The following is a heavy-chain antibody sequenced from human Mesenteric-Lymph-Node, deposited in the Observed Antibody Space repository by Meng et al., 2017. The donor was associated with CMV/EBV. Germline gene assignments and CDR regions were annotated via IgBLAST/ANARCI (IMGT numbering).Heavy chain of an antibody. Sequence: CAASGFTFSDYWMTWVRQAPGKGLEWVGNINKDESEKNYLGSVKGRFTISRDNAKNLPYLQMNSLRAEDTAVYYCVRDCRREHLFDYWGQGTLVTVSS. CDR2: INKDESEK. CDR1: GFTFSDYW. J-gene: IGHJ4*02. V-gene: IGHV3-7*01. D-gene: IGHD1/OR15-1a*01. CDR3: VRDCRREHLFDY.